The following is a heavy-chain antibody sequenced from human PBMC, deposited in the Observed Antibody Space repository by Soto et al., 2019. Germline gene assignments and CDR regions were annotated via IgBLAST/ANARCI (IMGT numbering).Heavy chain of an antibody. CDR1: GGSISSGGYY. J-gene: IGHJ3*02. Sequence: SETLSLTCTVSGGSISSGGYYWSWIRQHPGKGLEWIGYIYYSGSTYYNPSLKSRVTISVDTSKNQFSLKLSSVTAADTAVYYCARGGIVVVVAARDAFDIWGQGTMVTVSS. CDR2: IYYSGST. CDR3: ARGGIVVVVAARDAFDI. V-gene: IGHV4-31*03. D-gene: IGHD2-15*01.